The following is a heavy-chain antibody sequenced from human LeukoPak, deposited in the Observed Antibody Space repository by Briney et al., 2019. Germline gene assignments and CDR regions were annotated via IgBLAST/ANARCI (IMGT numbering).Heavy chain of an antibody. Sequence: ASVKVSCKASGYTFTDYALHWVRQAPGQSLEWMGWITTGRGETRYSQEFQRRITFTRDTSASTVYMDLSDLRAEDTALYYCAKGGWDTAMVTHVYYYYYMDVWGKGTTVTVSS. J-gene: IGHJ6*03. CDR1: GYTFTDYA. V-gene: IGHV1-3*03. CDR2: ITTGRGET. CDR3: AKGGWDTAMVTHVYYYYYMDV. D-gene: IGHD5-18*01.